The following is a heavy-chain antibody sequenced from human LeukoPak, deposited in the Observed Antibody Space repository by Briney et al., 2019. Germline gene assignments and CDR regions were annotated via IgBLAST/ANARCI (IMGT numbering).Heavy chain of an antibody. CDR1: GFTFSDYH. J-gene: IGHJ4*02. CDR3: ARSTLYDILTEYYFDY. Sequence: GGSLRLSCVASGFTFSDYHMSWIRQAPGKGLEWVSYISSSSSYANYADSVKGRFTISGDSAKNSLYLQMNSLRAEDTAVYYCARSTLYDILTEYYFDYWGQGTLVTVSS. D-gene: IGHD3-9*01. CDR2: ISSSSSYA. V-gene: IGHV3-11*03.